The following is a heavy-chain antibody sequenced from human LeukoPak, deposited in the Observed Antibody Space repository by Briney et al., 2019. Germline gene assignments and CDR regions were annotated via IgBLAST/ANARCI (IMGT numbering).Heavy chain of an antibody. V-gene: IGHV1-2*02. CDR3: AKDRARVATMVDGFEV. CDR1: GYTFSGHY. Sequence: ASVTLSCTASGYTFSGHYIHWVRQAPGQGLEWMAWISRDSGASKYAQTFKGRVIMTRDTSNSTAYMELSSLRSDDTAVYYCAKDRARVATMVDGFEVWGQGTMVTVS. CDR2: ISRDSGAS. J-gene: IGHJ3*01. D-gene: IGHD5-12*01.